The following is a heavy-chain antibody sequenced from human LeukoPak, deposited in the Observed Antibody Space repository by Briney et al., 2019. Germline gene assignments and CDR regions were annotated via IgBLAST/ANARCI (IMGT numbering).Heavy chain of an antibody. CDR1: GFTFSSYE. CDR3: AREGYGGNSDAFDI. CDR2: ISSSGSI. V-gene: IGHV3-48*03. J-gene: IGHJ3*02. D-gene: IGHD4-23*01. Sequence: GGSLRLSCAASGFTFSSYELDWVRQAPGKGLEWVSYISSSGSIYYADSVKGRFTISRDNAKNSLYPQMNSLRAEDTAVYYCAREGYGGNSDAFDIWGQGTMVTVSS.